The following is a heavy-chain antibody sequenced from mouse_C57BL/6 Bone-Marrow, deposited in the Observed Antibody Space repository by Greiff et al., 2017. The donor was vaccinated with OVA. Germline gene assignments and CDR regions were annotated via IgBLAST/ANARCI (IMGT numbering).Heavy chain of an antibody. CDR2: INPSTGGT. J-gene: IGHJ4*01. CDR1: GYSFTGYY. V-gene: IGHV1-42*01. Sequence: EVQLQQSGPELVKPGASVKISCKASGYSFTGYYMNWVKQSPEKSLEWIGEINPSTGGTTYNQKFKAKATLTVDKSSSTAYMQLKSLTSEDSAVYYCASWSWYAMDYWGQGTSVTVSS. CDR3: ASWSWYAMDY.